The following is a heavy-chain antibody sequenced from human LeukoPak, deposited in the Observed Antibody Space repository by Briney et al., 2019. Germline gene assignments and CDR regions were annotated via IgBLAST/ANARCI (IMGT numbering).Heavy chain of an antibody. V-gene: IGHV1-2*02. Sequence: ASVKVSCKASGYTFTGYYMHWVRQAPGQGLEWMGWINPNSGGTNYAQKFQGRVTMTRDTSISTAYMELSRLRSDDTAVYYCARGITGVGATEFDYWGQGTLVTASS. D-gene: IGHD1-26*01. CDR2: INPNSGGT. CDR1: GYTFTGYY. CDR3: ARGITGVGATEFDY. J-gene: IGHJ4*02.